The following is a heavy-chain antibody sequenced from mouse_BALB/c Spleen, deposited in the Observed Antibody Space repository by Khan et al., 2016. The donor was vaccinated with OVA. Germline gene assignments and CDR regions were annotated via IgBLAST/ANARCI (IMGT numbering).Heavy chain of an antibody. Sequence: VQLQQSGAELVKPGASVKLSCTASGFTIKDTYVHWVNERPEKGLEWIGRIAPANGKTDYDPKFRGKATITEDTSSNTSYLQLSSLNSEAPAVFYCVHPSCDARTFDLWGAGTTVTVSS. CDR1: GFTIKDTY. D-gene: IGHD2-13*01. V-gene: IGHV14-3*02. J-gene: IGHJ1*01. CDR2: IAPANGKT. CDR3: VHPSCDARTFDL.